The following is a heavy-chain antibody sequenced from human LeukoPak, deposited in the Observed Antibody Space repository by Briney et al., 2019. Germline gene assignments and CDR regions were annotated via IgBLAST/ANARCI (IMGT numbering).Heavy chain of an antibody. V-gene: IGHV3-23*01. Sequence: GGSLRLSCAASGFTFSSYAMSWVRQAPGKGLEWVSAISDSGGSTYYADSVKGRFTISRDNSKNTLYLQMNSLRAEDTAVYYCAKGPDCSSTSCYARRFSFSYWGQGTLVTVSS. CDR3: AKGPDCSSTSCYARRFSFSY. CDR1: GFTFSSYA. J-gene: IGHJ4*02. D-gene: IGHD2-2*01. CDR2: ISDSGGST.